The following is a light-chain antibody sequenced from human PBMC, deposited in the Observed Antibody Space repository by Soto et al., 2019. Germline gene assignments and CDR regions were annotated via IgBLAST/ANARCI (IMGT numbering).Light chain of an antibody. V-gene: IGKV3D-15*01. CDR2: GAS. CDR1: QSVSSN. Sequence: IVLKKSPATLSVYPGERATLSCRASQSVSSNLAWYQQKPGQAPRLLISGASTRATGVPARFSGSGSGTEFTLTISSLQSEYFAVYCCQQYNNWPLTFGPGTRLEIK. J-gene: IGKJ5*01. CDR3: QQYNNWPLT.